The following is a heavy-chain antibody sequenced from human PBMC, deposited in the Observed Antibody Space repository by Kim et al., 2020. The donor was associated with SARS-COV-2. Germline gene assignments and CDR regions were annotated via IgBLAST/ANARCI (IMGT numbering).Heavy chain of an antibody. J-gene: IGHJ4*02. CDR2: IYYSGST. Sequence: SETLSLTCTVSGGSISISSYYWGWIRQPPGKGLEWIGSIYYSGSTYYNPSLKSRVTISVDTSKNQFSLKLSSVTAADTAVYYCASLQAPGYYGSGSYYGPLDYWGQGTLVTVSS. CDR3: ASLQAPGYYGSGSYYGPLDY. V-gene: IGHV4-39*07. CDR1: GGSISISSYY. D-gene: IGHD3-10*01.